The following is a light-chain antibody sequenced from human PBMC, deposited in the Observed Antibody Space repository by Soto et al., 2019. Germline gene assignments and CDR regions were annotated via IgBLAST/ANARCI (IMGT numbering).Light chain of an antibody. V-gene: IGKV3-15*01. CDR3: QQYRSWPRT. CDR1: QSVSSN. CDR2: GAS. J-gene: IGKJ1*01. Sequence: EIVVTQSPATLSVSPGERATFSCWASQSVSSNLAWYQQKPGRAPRLLIYGASTRATDMPGTFSGRGSGTEFTLTISSLRPEDFAVYYCQQYRSWPRTFGQGTKVDI.